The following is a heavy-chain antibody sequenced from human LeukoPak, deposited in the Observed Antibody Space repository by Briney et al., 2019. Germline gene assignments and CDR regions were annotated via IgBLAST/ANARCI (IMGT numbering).Heavy chain of an antibody. V-gene: IGHV3-21*01. CDR2: ISSSSSYI. Sequence: PGGSLRLSCAASGFTFSSYSMNWVRQAPGKGLEWVSSISSSSSYIYYADSVKGRFTISRDNAKNSLYLQMNSLRAEDTAVYYCARCGGGDYYYMDVWGKGTTVTISS. J-gene: IGHJ6*03. CDR3: ARCGGGDYYYMDV. D-gene: IGHD2-15*01. CDR1: GFTFSSYS.